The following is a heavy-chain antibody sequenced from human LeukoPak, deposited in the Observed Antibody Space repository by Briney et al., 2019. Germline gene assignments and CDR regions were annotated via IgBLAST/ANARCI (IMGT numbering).Heavy chain of an antibody. CDR1: GYXFSNFW. V-gene: IGHV5-51*01. J-gene: IGHJ4*02. D-gene: IGHD5-24*01. Sequence: GESLKISCDTSGYXFSNFWICWVRQMPGKGLEWMGIIYPDDSDTRYSPSFQGHVTISADKSITTAYLQWSSLTASDTAMYYCARGERAMATRKAGFDYWGQGTLVTVSS. CDR2: IYPDDSDT. CDR3: ARGERAMATRKAGFDY.